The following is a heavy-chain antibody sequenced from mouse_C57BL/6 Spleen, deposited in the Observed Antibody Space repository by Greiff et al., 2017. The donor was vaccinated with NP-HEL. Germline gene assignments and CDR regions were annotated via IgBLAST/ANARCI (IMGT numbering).Heavy chain of an antibody. Sequence: VKLVESGPGLVQPSQSLSITCTVSGFSLTSYGVHWVRQSPGKGLEWLGVIWSGGSTDYNAAFISRLSISKDNSKSQVFFKMNSLQADDTAIYYCARKDSNYVNYAMDYWGQGTSVTVSS. D-gene: IGHD2-5*01. J-gene: IGHJ4*01. CDR2: IWSGGST. V-gene: IGHV2-2*01. CDR3: ARKDSNYVNYAMDY. CDR1: GFSLTSYG.